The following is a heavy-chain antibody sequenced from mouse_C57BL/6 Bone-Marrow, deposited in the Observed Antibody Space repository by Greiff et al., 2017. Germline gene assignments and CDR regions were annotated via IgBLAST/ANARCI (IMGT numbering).Heavy chain of an antibody. V-gene: IGHV1-81*01. J-gene: IGHJ2*01. CDR1: GYTFTSYG. CDR2: IYPSSGNT. D-gene: IGHD3-3*01. CDR3: ARDRPAKGDGNY. Sequence: VQLQQSGAELARPGASVKLSCKASGYTFTSYGIRWVKQRTRQGLEWIGEIYPSSGNTYYNEKFKGKATLTADKSSSTAYMELRSLTSEDSAVYFGARDRPAKGDGNYWGQGTTLTVSA.